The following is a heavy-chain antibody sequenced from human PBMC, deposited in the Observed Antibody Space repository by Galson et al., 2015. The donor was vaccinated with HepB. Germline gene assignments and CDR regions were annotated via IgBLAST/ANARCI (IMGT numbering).Heavy chain of an antibody. CDR1: GYTFTDYY. J-gene: IGHJ4*02. Sequence: SVKVSCKASGYTFTDYYMHWVRQAPGQGPEWMGIINPSDGSSYYAQKLQGSVTMTRDTSTTTLYIELRSLRSGDTAIYYCTRGRGSGWYGGDYWGQGTLVTVSS. CDR2: INPSDGSS. V-gene: IGHV1-46*04. D-gene: IGHD6-19*01. CDR3: TRGRGSGWYGGDY.